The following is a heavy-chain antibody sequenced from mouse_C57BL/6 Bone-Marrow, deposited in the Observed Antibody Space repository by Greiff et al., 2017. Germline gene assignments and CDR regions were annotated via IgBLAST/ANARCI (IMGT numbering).Heavy chain of an antibody. V-gene: IGHV1-81*01. CDR1: GYTFTSYG. CDR2: IYPRSGNT. CDR3: ARRGLEGV. J-gene: IGHJ1*03. Sequence: VQGVESGAELARPGASVKLSCKASGYTFTSYGISWVKQRTGQGLEWIGEIYPRSGNTYYNEKCKGKATLTADKSSSTAYMELRSLTSEDSAVYFCARRGLEGVWGTGTTVTVSS. D-gene: IGHD3-3*01.